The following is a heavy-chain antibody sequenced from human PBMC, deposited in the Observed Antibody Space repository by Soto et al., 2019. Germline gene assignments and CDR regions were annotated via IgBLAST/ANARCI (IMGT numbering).Heavy chain of an antibody. CDR1: GGSISSSY. D-gene: IGHD3-10*02. V-gene: IGHV4-4*08. Sequence: QVQLQESGPGLVKPSETLSLSCTVSGGSISSSYWSWFRQSPGKRMEWIGYVHHSWGSSYNPSLQGGVGRSVETSDSQFSLKVTSVTASATSVYYCAREVFGPLHLLVYVWGQGNTVTVSS. CDR2: VHHSWGS. CDR3: AREVFGPLHLLVYV. J-gene: IGHJ6*02.